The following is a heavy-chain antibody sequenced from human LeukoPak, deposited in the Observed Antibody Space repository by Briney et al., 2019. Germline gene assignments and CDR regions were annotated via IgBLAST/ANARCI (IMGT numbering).Heavy chain of an antibody. CDR1: GYTFTRYD. D-gene: IGHD2-15*01. J-gene: IGHJ6*03. CDR2: MNPNSGNT. V-gene: IGHV1-8*03. CDR3: ARIVVVVHYYYMDV. Sequence: GASVKVSCKASGYTFTRYDINWVRQATGQGLEWMGWMNPNSGNTGYAQKFQGRVTITRNTSISTAYMELSSLRSEDTAVYYCARIVVVVHYYYMDVWGKGTTVTVSS.